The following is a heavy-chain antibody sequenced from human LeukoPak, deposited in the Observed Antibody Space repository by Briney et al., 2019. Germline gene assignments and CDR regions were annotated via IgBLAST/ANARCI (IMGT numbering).Heavy chain of an antibody. Sequence: SVKVSCKASGGTFSSYAISWVRQAPGQGLEWMGGIIPIFGTANYAQKFQGRVTITADKSTSTAYMELSSLRSEDTAVYYCARTRSSGWYGDFDYWGQGTLVTVSS. D-gene: IGHD6-19*01. CDR2: IIPIFGTA. CDR1: GGTFSSYA. CDR3: ARTRSSGWYGDFDY. V-gene: IGHV1-69*06. J-gene: IGHJ4*02.